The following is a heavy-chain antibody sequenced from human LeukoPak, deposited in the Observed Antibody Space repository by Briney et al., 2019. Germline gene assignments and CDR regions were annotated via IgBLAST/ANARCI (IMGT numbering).Heavy chain of an antibody. CDR1: GGSITSYY. V-gene: IGHV4-4*07. CDR3: ARAVTSSSSWYKWVNWFDP. CDR2: IYTSGST. D-gene: IGHD6-13*01. J-gene: IGHJ5*02. Sequence: PSETLSLTCTVSGGSITSYYWSWIRQPPGKGLEWIGRIYTSGSTNYNPSLKSRVTISVDTSKNQFSLKLSSVTAADTAVYYCARAVTSSSSWYKWVNWFDPWGQGTLVTVSS.